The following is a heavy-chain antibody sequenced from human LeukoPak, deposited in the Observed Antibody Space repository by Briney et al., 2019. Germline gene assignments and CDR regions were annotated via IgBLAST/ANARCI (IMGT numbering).Heavy chain of an antibody. V-gene: IGHV3-23*01. J-gene: IGHJ4*02. CDR2: ISGSGGST. D-gene: IGHD5/OR15-5a*01. CDR1: GFTFSSYA. Sequence: GVSLRLSCAASGFTFSSYAMSWVRQAPGKGLEWVSAISGSGGSTYYADSVKGRFTISRDNSKNTLYLQMNSLRAEDTAVYYCANVIMSPSDYWGQGTLVTVSS. CDR3: ANVIMSPSDY.